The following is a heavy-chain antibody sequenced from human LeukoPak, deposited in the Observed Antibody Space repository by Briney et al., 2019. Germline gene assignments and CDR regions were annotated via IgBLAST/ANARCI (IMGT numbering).Heavy chain of an antibody. CDR2: IYTSGTT. CDR3: AREANYYGSGSYFEGTFDY. CDR1: GGSISSYY. J-gene: IGHJ4*02. V-gene: IGHV4-4*07. D-gene: IGHD3-10*01. Sequence: SETLSLTCTVSGGSISSYYWSWIRQPAGKGLEWIGRIYTSGTTYYNPSLKSRVTISIDTSKNEFSLKLTSVTPADTAVYYCAREANYYGSGSYFEGTFDYWGQGSLVTVSS.